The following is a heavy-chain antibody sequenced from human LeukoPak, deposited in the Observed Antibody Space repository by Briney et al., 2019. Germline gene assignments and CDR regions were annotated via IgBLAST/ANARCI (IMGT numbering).Heavy chain of an antibody. CDR3: ARESYYGSGSYSSYYYYGMDV. J-gene: IGHJ6*02. V-gene: IGHV4-34*01. Sequence: KTSETLSLTCAVYGGSFSGYYWSWIRQPPGKGLEWIGEINHSGSTNYNPSLKSRVTISVDTSKNQFSLKLSSVTAADTAVYYCARESYYGSGSYSSYYYYGMDVWGQGTTVTVSS. CDR1: GGSFSGYY. D-gene: IGHD3-10*01. CDR2: INHSGST.